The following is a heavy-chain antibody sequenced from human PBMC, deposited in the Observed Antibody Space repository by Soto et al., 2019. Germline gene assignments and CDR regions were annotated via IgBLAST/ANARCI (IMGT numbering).Heavy chain of an antibody. CDR3: ARVLYRSGTYYAFDN. CDR2: ISAYNGNT. D-gene: IGHD1-26*01. V-gene: IGHV1-18*01. J-gene: IGHJ4*02. Sequence: QVHLVQSGAEVKTPGASVKVSCQTSGYTPTNYDIGWVRQAPGQGLEWMGWISAYNGNTNYAQKLQGRLTMTTDTPTRTAYMELRSLRSDDTAVYYCARVLYRSGTYYAFDNWGQGTLVTVSS. CDR1: GYTPTNYD.